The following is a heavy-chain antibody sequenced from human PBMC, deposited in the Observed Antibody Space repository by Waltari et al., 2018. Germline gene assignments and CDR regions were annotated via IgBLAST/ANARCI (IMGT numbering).Heavy chain of an antibody. CDR3: ARDPSNTSGRYQYFDY. CDR1: GYTFTNYG. Sequence: QVQLVQSGAEVRKPGASVKVSCKASGYTFTNYGFSWVRQAPGQGLEWLGWISAYNGDTKYAQKFQGRVTMTTDTSTSTAYMELRSLRSDDTAVYYCARDPSNTSGRYQYFDYWGPGTLVTVSS. CDR2: ISAYNGDT. D-gene: IGHD6-19*01. V-gene: IGHV1-18*01. J-gene: IGHJ4*02.